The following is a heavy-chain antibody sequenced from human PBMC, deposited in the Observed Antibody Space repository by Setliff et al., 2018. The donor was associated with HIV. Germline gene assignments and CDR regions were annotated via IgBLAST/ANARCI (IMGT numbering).Heavy chain of an antibody. CDR3: ARDRFYFDSSAYTTYDY. V-gene: IGHV3-20*04. CDR2: INWNGSST. J-gene: IGHJ4*02. CDR1: GFTFDDYD. Sequence: GGSLRLSCAASGFTFDDYDMSWVRQAPGKGLEWVSGINWNGSSTGFADSVKGRFTISRDNAKNSLYLQMSSLRAEDTALYYCARDRFYFDSSAYTTYDYWGQGTLVTVSS. D-gene: IGHD3-22*01.